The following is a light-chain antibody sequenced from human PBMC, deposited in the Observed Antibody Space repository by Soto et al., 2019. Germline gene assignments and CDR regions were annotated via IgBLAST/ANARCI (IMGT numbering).Light chain of an antibody. CDR1: SSDVGGYNY. CDR3: SSYTSSSTGV. Sequence: QSALTQPASVSGCPGQSIPISCTGTSSDVGGYNYVSWYQQHPGKAPKLMIYEVSNRPSGVSNRFSGSKSGNTASLTISGLQAEDEADYYCSSYTSSSTGVFGGGTKLTVL. J-gene: IGLJ2*01. V-gene: IGLV2-14*01. CDR2: EVS.